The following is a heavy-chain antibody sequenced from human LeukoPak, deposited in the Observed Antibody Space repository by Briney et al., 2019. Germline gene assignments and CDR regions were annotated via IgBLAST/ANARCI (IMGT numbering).Heavy chain of an antibody. CDR3: AELGITMIGGV. V-gene: IGHV3-30*04. D-gene: IGHD3-10*02. CDR2: TSFDGSNK. Sequence: GGSLRLSCAASGFTFSSYALHWVRQAPGKGLEWVAITSFDGSNKYYGDSVKGRFTISRDNSKNTLYLQMNSLRPEDTAVYYCAELGITMIGGVWGKGTTVTISS. CDR1: GFTFSSYA. J-gene: IGHJ6*04.